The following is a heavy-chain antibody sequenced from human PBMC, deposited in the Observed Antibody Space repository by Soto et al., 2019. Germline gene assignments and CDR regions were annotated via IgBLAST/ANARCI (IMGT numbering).Heavy chain of an antibody. CDR3: ARGPSRRGYSYGSYYFDY. Sequence: SETLSLTCAVYGGSFSGYYWSWIRQPPGKGLEWIGEINHSGSTNYNPSLKSRVTISVDTSKNQFSLKLSSVTAADTAVYYCARGPSRRGYSYGSYYFDYWGQGTLVTVSS. CDR1: GGSFSGYY. V-gene: IGHV4-34*01. D-gene: IGHD5-18*01. CDR2: INHSGST. J-gene: IGHJ4*02.